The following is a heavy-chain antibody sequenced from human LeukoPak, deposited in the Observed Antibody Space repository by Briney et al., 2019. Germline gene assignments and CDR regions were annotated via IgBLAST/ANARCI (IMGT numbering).Heavy chain of an antibody. CDR1: GFTFDDYA. Sequence: GGSLRLSCAASGFTFDDYAMHWVRQAPGKGLEWVSLISWDGGSTYYADSVKGRFTISRDNSKNSLYLQMNSLRAEDTALYYCARRGAAAGYYYYYYMDVWGKGTTVTVSS. J-gene: IGHJ6*03. CDR3: ARRGAAAGYYYYYYMDV. CDR2: ISWDGGST. D-gene: IGHD6-13*01. V-gene: IGHV3-43D*03.